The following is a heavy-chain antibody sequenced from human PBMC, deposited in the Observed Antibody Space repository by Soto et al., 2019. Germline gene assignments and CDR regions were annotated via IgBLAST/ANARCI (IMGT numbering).Heavy chain of an antibody. CDR3: ARGCGGDCYSAPPSDY. V-gene: IGHV3-33*01. Sequence: GGSLRLSCAASGFTFGNYGMHWVRQAPGTGLEWVAVVWYNGDTKHYADSLKGRFTISRDNSKNTLYLQMNSLRADDTAVYYCARGCGGDCYSAPPSDYWGQGTLVTVSS. J-gene: IGHJ4*02. D-gene: IGHD2-21*02. CDR1: GFTFGNYG. CDR2: VWYNGDTK.